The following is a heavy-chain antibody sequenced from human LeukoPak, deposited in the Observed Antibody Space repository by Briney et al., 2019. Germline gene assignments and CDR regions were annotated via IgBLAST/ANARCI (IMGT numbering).Heavy chain of an antibody. CDR2: ISYSGNT. D-gene: IGHD3-3*01. Sequence: SETLSLTCTVSGGSISRSSYYWGWIRQPPGKGLEWIGSISYSGNTNYNPSLKSRVTMSADTSKNQFSLKLSSVTAADTAVYFRARPPLFGEVNYDAFDIWGQRTKVTVPS. CDR3: ARPPLFGEVNYDAFDI. V-gene: IGHV4-39*01. CDR1: GGSISRSSYY. J-gene: IGHJ3*02.